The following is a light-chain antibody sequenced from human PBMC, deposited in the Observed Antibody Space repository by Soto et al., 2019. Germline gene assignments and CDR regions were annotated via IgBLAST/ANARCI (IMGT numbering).Light chain of an antibody. Sequence: EIVMTQSPATLSVSPGERATLSCRASQSLGTNLAWFQQKPGQAPRLLIHGASTRATGIPARFSGSGSGTAFTLTISSLQSEYFAVYYCQQDNMWPRTFGQGDQCGYQT. CDR3: QQDNMWPRT. V-gene: IGKV3-15*01. CDR2: GAS. J-gene: IGKJ1*01. CDR1: QSLGTN.